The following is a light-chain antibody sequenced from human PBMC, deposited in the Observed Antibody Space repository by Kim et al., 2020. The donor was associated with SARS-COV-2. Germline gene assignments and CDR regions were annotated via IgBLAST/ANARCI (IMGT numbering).Light chain of an antibody. CDR2: GNS. CDR3: QSYDNSLRGWM. Sequence: QGCTFSCSGASSNSGAGHDVHLYQQLPGTAPTRLIYGNSNRPSGVPDRFSGSKSGTSASLAITGLQAEDEADYYCQSYDNSLRGWMFGGGTKVTVL. J-gene: IGLJ3*02. V-gene: IGLV1-40*01. CDR1: SSNSGAGHD.